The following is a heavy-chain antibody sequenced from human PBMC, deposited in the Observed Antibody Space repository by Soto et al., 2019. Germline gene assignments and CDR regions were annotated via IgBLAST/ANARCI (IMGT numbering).Heavy chain of an antibody. Sequence: EVQLVESGGGLVLPGGSLRLSCAASGFTFSSLWISWVRQAPGKGLEWVANINPDGSDQYYVDSVKGRFTTSRDNAKNSLYLQMNSLRGDDTAVYYCTRVGGSYYFDFWGQGTLVTVSA. V-gene: IGHV3-7*01. D-gene: IGHD3-10*01. CDR2: INPDGSDQ. CDR1: GFTFSSLW. CDR3: TRVGGSYYFDF. J-gene: IGHJ4*02.